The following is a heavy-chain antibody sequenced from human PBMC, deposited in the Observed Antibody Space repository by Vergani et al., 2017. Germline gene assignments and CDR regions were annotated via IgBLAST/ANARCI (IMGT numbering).Heavy chain of an antibody. V-gene: IGHV3-7*01. J-gene: IGHJ6*02. Sequence: VQLVESGGGVVQPGRSLRLSCAASGFTFSSYWMSWVRQAPGKGLEWVANIKQDGSEKYYVDSVKGRFTISRDNAKNSLYLQMNSLRAEDTAVYYCARDQSYCSGGSCYSNYYYGMDVWGQGTTVTVSS. CDR2: IKQDGSEK. D-gene: IGHD2-15*01. CDR3: ARDQSYCSGGSCYSNYYYGMDV. CDR1: GFTFSSYW.